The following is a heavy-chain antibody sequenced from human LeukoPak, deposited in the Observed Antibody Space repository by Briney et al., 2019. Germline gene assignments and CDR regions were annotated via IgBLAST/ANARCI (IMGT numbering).Heavy chain of an antibody. Sequence: SETLSLTCYVSGGSISSSGHYWGWVRQPPGKGPEWIGRVYFSGITSYNPSLRCRATISLHTSKNQFSLNLPSVTASDTALYYCARMRREQWVASLNYFDYWGQGTQVTVSS. D-gene: IGHD6-19*01. CDR1: GGSISSSGHY. V-gene: IGHV4-39*01. J-gene: IGHJ4*02. CDR2: VYFSGIT. CDR3: ARMRREQWVASLNYFDY.